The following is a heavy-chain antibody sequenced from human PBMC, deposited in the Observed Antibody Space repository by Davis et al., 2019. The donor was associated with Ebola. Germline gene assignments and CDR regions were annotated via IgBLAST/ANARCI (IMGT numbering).Heavy chain of an antibody. CDR1: GGTFSSYT. D-gene: IGHD2-2*01. Sequence: SVKVSCKASGGTFSSYTISWVRQAPGQGLEWMGRIIPILGIANYAQKFQGRVTITADKSTSTAYMELSSLRSEDTAVYYCAGGDIVLVPAAIDNYYYYGMDVWGQGTTVTVSS. CDR3: AGGDIVLVPAAIDNYYYYGMDV. V-gene: IGHV1-69*02. CDR2: IIPILGIA. J-gene: IGHJ6*02.